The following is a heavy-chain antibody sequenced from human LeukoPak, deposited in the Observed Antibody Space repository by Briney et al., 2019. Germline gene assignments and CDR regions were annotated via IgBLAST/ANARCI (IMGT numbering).Heavy chain of an antibody. CDR2: INPNSGGT. CDR1: GYNFSGYY. D-gene: IGHD2-15*01. CDR3: AGERAVQGYCSGGRCYINDY. Sequence: ASVTVSCKASGYNFSGYYMHWVRQAPGQGLEWMGRINPNSGGTNYAQKFQGRVTMTRDTSISTAYMELTRLTSDDTAVYYCAGERAVQGYCSGGRCYINDYWGQGTLVTVSS. J-gene: IGHJ4*02. V-gene: IGHV1-2*06.